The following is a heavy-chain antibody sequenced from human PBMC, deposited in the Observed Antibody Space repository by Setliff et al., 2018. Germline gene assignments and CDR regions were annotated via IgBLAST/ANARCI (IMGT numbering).Heavy chain of an antibody. CDR3: ARDVWGAGTGWFDP. D-gene: IGHD1-1*01. J-gene: IGHJ5*02. Sequence: TLSLTCIVSGVSVSRHYWSWIRQPPGKTLEWIGYIYTGGSTTYNPSLKSRVTLSLDTSKNHLSLNLTSATAADTAVYYCARDVWGAGTGWFDPWGLGILVTVSS. CDR2: IYTGGST. V-gene: IGHV4-4*08. CDR1: GVSVSRHY.